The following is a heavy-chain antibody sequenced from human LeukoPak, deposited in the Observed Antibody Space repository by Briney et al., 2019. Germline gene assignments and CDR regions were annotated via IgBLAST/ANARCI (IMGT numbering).Heavy chain of an antibody. CDR1: GFTFSSYA. Sequence: PGGSLRLSCAASGFTFSSYAMSWVRQAPGKGLEWVSAISGSGGSTYYADSVKGRFTISRDNSKNTLYLQMNSLRAEETAVYYCAKDLTYYYDSSGYMDVWGKGTTVTVSS. CDR2: ISGSGGST. J-gene: IGHJ6*03. D-gene: IGHD3-22*01. CDR3: AKDLTYYYDSSGYMDV. V-gene: IGHV3-23*01.